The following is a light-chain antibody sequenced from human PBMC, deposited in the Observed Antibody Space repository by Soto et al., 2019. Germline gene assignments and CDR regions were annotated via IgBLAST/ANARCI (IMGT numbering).Light chain of an antibody. CDR3: QQYDNFPPWT. V-gene: IGKV1-33*01. CDR2: GAS. CDR1: QDISNG. Sequence: DIPMTQSPSSLSASVGDRVTITCQASQDISNGLNWYQQIPGKAPKLLIYGASNLETGAPSRFSGSGSGTDFTFTSTNLQPEDIATYYCQQYDNFPPWTFGQGTKVEIK. J-gene: IGKJ1*01.